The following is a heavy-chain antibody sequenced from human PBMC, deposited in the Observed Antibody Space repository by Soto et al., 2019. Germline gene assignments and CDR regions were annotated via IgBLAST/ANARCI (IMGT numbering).Heavy chain of an antibody. Sequence: GGSLRLSCAASEFMFSNYAMNWVRQAPGKGLEWVSAISGSGGITYYADSVKGRFTISRDNSKNTLYLQMNSLRAEDTAVYYCAKAEKSSAVAGYFDSCDPGTLVTVSS. CDR2: ISGSGGIT. J-gene: IGHJ4*02. D-gene: IGHD6-19*01. CDR3: AKAEKSSAVAGYFDS. V-gene: IGHV3-23*01. CDR1: EFMFSNYA.